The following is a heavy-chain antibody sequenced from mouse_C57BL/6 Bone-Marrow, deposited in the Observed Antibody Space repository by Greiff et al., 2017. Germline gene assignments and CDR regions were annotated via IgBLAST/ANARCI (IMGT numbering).Heavy chain of an antibody. CDR1: GFTFSDYG. CDR3: ARRYYGYAMDY. CDR2: ISNLAYSI. Sequence: EVQLQESGGGLVQPGGSLKLSCAASGFTFSDYGMAWVRQAPRKGPEWVAFISNLAYSIYYADTVTGRFTISSENAKNTLYLEMSSLRSEDTAMYYCARRYYGYAMDYWGQGTSVTVSS. D-gene: IGHD1-1*01. J-gene: IGHJ4*01. V-gene: IGHV5-15*01.